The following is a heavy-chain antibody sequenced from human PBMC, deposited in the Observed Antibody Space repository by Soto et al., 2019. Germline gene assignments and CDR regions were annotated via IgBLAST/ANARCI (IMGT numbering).Heavy chain of an antibody. J-gene: IGHJ4*02. D-gene: IGHD3-3*01. CDR2: VHHSGPT. V-gene: IGHV4-61*01. CDR1: GDSVSSGNYY. CDR3: ARDAYAFWSGYYAY. Sequence: SETLSLTCTVSGDSVSSGNYYWNWIRQAPGEGLQWIGYVHHSGPTTYSPSLKSRVTISLDTSRNQFSLRLTSVTAADTAVYYCARDAYAFWSGYYAYWGQGILVTVSS.